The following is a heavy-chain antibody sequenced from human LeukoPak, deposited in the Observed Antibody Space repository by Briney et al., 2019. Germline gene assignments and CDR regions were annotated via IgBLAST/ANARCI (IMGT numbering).Heavy chain of an antibody. CDR1: GFTFGDYA. J-gene: IGHJ4*02. CDR3: TTKRLRLGELFSDY. D-gene: IGHD3-16*01. CDR2: IRSKAYGGTT. V-gene: IGHV3-49*03. Sequence: GGSLRLSCTASGFTFGDYAMSWFRQAPGKGLEWVGFIRSKAYGGTTEYAASVKGRFTISRDDSKSIAYLQMNSLKTEDTAVYYCTTKRLRLGELFSDYWGQGTLVTVSS.